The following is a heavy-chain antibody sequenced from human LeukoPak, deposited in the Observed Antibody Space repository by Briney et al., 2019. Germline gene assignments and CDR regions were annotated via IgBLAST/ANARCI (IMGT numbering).Heavy chain of an antibody. CDR1: GFTFTSSA. Sequence: ASVKVSCKASGFTFTSSAMQWVRQARGQRLEWIGWIVVGSGNTNYAQKFQGRVTMTRDMSTSTVYMELSSLRSEDTAVYYCARDPRRRDGYNFGYYYYMDVWGKGTTVTVSS. J-gene: IGHJ6*03. V-gene: IGHV1-58*02. CDR2: IVVGSGNT. D-gene: IGHD5-24*01. CDR3: ARDPRRRDGYNFGYYYYMDV.